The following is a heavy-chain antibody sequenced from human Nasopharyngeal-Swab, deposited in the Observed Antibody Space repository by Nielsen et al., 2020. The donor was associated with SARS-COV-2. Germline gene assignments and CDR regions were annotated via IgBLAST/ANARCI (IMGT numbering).Heavy chain of an antibody. Sequence: WIRQPPGKGLEWIGCIHYTGNTYYNPSLESRLTISLDTSQNQFSLKLSSVTAADTAVYYCARAPRITIFGVVQAFDIWGQGTMVTVSS. CDR2: IHYTGNT. CDR3: ARAPRITIFGVVQAFDI. V-gene: IGHV4-31*02. J-gene: IGHJ3*02. D-gene: IGHD3-3*01.